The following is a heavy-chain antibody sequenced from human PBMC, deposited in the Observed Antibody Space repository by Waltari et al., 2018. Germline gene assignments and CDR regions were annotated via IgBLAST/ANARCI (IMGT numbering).Heavy chain of an antibody. CDR3: ARDFLLFGSGYYRDAFEI. J-gene: IGHJ3*02. D-gene: IGHD3-22*01. Sequence: EVQLVESGGGLVKPGGSLRLSCAASGFTFSSYSMNWVRQAPGKGLEWVSSISSSSSYIYYADSGKGRFTISRDNAKNSLYLQMNSLRAEDTAVYYCARDFLLFGSGYYRDAFEIWGQGTMVTVSS. CDR2: ISSSSSYI. CDR1: GFTFSSYS. V-gene: IGHV3-21*01.